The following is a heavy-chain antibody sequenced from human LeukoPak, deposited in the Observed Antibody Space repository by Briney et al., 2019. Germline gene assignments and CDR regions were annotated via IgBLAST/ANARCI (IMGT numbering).Heavy chain of an antibody. CDR2: INPNSGGT. J-gene: IGHJ4*02. CDR3: ARDSSGWHSSFDY. Sequence: ASVKVSCKASGYTFTGYYMHWVRQAPGQGLEWMGWINPNSGGTNYAQKFQGRVTMTRDTSISTAYMELSRLRSDDTAVYYCARDSSGWHSSFDYWGQGTLVTVSS. CDR1: GYTFTGYY. V-gene: IGHV1-2*02. D-gene: IGHD6-19*01.